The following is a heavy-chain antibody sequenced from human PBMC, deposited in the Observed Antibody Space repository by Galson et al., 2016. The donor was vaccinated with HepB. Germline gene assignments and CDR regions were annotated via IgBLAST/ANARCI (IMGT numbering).Heavy chain of an antibody. CDR1: GFTFSSYT. CDR2: ISSGNQYI. D-gene: IGHD6-6*01. Sequence: SLRLSCAASGFTFSSYTMSWVRQAPGKGLEWVSSISSGNQYIYYSDSVRGRFTISRDNAKNSLYLQMNSLRGEDTAMYYCARAPTKYHYYHYMDVWGKGTTVTVSS. V-gene: IGHV3-21*01. J-gene: IGHJ6*03. CDR3: ARAPTKYHYYHYMDV.